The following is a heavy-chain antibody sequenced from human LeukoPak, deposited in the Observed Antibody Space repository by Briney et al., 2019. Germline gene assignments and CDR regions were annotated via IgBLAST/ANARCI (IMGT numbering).Heavy chain of an antibody. V-gene: IGHV4-59*08. Sequence: SETLSLTCTVSGGSISNYYWSWIRQLPGKGLEWIGYIYYRGSTNYNPSLKSRVTISVDTSKNQFSLKLSSVTAADTAVYYCARVHSGYDFGNRKYYYFDYWGQGTLVTVSS. CDR2: IYYRGST. CDR3: ARVHSGYDFGNRKYYYFDY. J-gene: IGHJ4*02. D-gene: IGHD5-12*01. CDR1: GGSISNYY.